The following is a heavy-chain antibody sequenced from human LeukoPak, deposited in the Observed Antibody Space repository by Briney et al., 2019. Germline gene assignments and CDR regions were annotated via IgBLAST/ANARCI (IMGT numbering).Heavy chain of an antibody. V-gene: IGHV3-23*01. CDR1: GFTFSSSA. Sequence: GGSLRLSCAASGFTFSSSAMSWVRQAPGKGLEWVSAISGSGGSTYYADSVKGRFTISRDNSKNTLYLQMNSLRAEDTAVYYCASQRGAGYSYGFGLDYWGQGTLVTVSS. J-gene: IGHJ4*02. CDR3: ASQRGAGYSYGFGLDY. CDR2: ISGSGGST. D-gene: IGHD5-18*01.